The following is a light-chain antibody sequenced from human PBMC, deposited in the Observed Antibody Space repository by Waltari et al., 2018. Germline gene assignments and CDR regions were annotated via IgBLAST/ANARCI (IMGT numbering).Light chain of an antibody. Sequence: QSVLTQPPSASGTPGQRVTIPCSGSSSTIGSNYVHCYQQLPGTAPKLLIYRNKQRPSGVPDRFSGSKSGTSASLAISGLRSEDEADYYCATWDDSLSGPVFGGGTKLTVL. CDR3: ATWDDSLSGPV. CDR2: RNK. V-gene: IGLV1-47*01. J-gene: IGLJ3*02. CDR1: SSTIGSNY.